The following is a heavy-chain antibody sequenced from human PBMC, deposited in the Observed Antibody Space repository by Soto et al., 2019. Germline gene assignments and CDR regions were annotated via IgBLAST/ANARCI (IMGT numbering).Heavy chain of an antibody. CDR1: GFTFNTYG. CDR2: VSGSGGGT. CDR3: ARIGPYCGGDCYPDFDF. Sequence: GGSLRLSCAASGFTFNTYGMTWVRQAPGKGLEWVSTVSGSGGGTYYADSVKGRFTISRVNSKNTMYLQMSNLRAEDTAVYFCARIGPYCGGDCYPDFDFWGLGTPVTVS. V-gene: IGHV3-23*01. J-gene: IGHJ4*02. D-gene: IGHD2-21*02.